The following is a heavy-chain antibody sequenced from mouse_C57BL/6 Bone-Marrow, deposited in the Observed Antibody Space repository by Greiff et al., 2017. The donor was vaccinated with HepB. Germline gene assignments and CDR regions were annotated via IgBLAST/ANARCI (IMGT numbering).Heavy chain of an antibody. CDR1: GYTFTSYW. Sequence: QVQLQQSGAELVKPGASVKMSCKASGYTFTSYWITWVKQRPGQGLEWIGDIYPGSGSTNYNEKFKSKATLTVDTSSSTAYMQLSSLTSEDSAVYYCARLYQLWDAMDYWGEGTAVTVSS. D-gene: IGHD1-1*02. CDR3: ARLYQLWDAMDY. V-gene: IGHV1-55*01. CDR2: IYPGSGST. J-gene: IGHJ4*01.